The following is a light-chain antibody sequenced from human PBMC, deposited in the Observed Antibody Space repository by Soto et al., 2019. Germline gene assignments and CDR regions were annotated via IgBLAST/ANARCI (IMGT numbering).Light chain of an antibody. Sequence: DIQMTQSPSSLSASVGERVTITCRASRSINIYLNWYQQKPGKAPKLLIYAASNLQSGVPSRFSGDGVGTHFTLTISSLQPEDFAPYHCQQSHSSPYTFGQGTRLEIK. CDR3: QQSHSSPYT. CDR1: RSINIY. CDR2: AAS. V-gene: IGKV1-39*01. J-gene: IGKJ5*01.